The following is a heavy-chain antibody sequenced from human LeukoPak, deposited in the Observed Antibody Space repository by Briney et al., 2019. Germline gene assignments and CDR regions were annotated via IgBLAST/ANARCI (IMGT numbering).Heavy chain of an antibody. J-gene: IGHJ6*02. CDR3: AREQLLWFGELLPAWYYYGMDV. CDR2: NSSSGSTI. CDR1: GFTFSDYY. V-gene: IGHV3-11*01. Sequence: GGSLRLSCAASGFTFSDYYMSWIRQAPGKGLEWVSYNSSSGSTIYYADSVKGRFTISRDNAKNSLYLQMNSLRAEDTAVYYCAREQLLWFGELLPAWYYYGMDVWGQGTTVTVSS. D-gene: IGHD3-10*01.